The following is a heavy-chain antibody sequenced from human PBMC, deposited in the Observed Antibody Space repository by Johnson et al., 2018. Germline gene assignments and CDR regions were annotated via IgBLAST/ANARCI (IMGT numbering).Heavy chain of an antibody. CDR3: VRDRRWQQLDVGYFQH. CDR2: IKQDDSEK. Sequence: VQLVQSGGGLVQXGGSLRLSCEASGFALMTYWMSWVRQAPGRGLEWVANIKQDDSEKNYVDSVKGRFTIYRDNAKNSLYLQMNSLRAEDTAVYYCVRDRRWQQLDVGYFQHWGQGTLVTVSS. D-gene: IGHD6-13*01. J-gene: IGHJ1*01. CDR1: GFALMTYW. V-gene: IGHV3-7*01.